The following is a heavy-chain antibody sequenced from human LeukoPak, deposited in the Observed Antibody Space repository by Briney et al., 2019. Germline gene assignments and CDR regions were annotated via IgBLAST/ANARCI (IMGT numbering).Heavy chain of an antibody. CDR2: IFYSGTT. D-gene: IGHD6-13*01. Sequence: SETLSLPCTVSNDSISPLHWGWIRQPPGKGLEFIGYIFYSGTTNFNPSLKSRVTLSVDTSKNQFSLRLNSVTAADTAVYYCARGGSAAKYYFDSWGQGTLVTVSS. CDR3: ARGGSAAKYYFDS. V-gene: IGHV4-59*11. J-gene: IGHJ4*02. CDR1: NDSISPLH.